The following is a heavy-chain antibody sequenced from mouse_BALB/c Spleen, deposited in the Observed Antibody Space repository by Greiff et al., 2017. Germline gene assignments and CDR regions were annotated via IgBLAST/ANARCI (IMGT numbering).Heavy chain of an antibody. CDR3: ARGGNYDFAY. Sequence: VQLQQSGAELVRPGALVKLSCKASGFNIKDYYMHWVKQRPEQGLEWIGWIDPENGNTIYDPKFQGKASITADTSSNTAYLQLSSLTSEDTAVYYCARGGNYDFAYWGQGTLVTVSA. J-gene: IGHJ3*01. V-gene: IGHV14-1*02. CDR1: GFNIKDYY. CDR2: IDPENGNT. D-gene: IGHD2-1*01.